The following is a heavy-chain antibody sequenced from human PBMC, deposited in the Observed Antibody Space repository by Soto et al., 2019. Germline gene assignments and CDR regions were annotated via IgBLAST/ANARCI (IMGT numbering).Heavy chain of an antibody. Sequence: SVKVSCKASGGTFSSYAISWVRQAPGQGLEWMGGIIPIFGTANYAQKFQGRVTVTADESTSTAYMELSSLRSEDTAVYYCARDSGPYYYDSSGYFGYWGQGTLVTVSS. CDR1: GGTFSSYA. D-gene: IGHD3-22*01. V-gene: IGHV1-69*13. CDR3: ARDSGPYYYDSSGYFGY. CDR2: IIPIFGTA. J-gene: IGHJ4*02.